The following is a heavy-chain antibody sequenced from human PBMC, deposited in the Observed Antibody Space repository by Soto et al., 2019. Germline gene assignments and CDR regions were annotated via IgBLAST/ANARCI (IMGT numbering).Heavy chain of an antibody. CDR3: ARGICSGGSCYSFDY. CDR2: INPSGGST. Sequence: ASVKVSCKASGYTFTSYYMHWVRQAPGQGLEWMGIINPSGGSTSYAQKFQGRVTMTRDTSTSTVYMELSSLRSEDTAVYYCARGICSGGSCYSFDYWGQGTLVTAPQ. V-gene: IGHV1-46*03. D-gene: IGHD2-15*01. J-gene: IGHJ4*02. CDR1: GYTFTSYY.